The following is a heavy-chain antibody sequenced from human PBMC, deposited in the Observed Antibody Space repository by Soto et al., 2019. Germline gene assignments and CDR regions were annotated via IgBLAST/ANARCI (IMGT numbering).Heavy chain of an antibody. Sequence: QVQLVESGGGVVQPGKSLRLSCAASGFTFSTYGIHWVRQAPGKGLEWVALISYDGGSKYYGDSVKGRFIISRDNSHNTVSLQMNSLRADHTAVHFCAKEQLAMTVVVADYFDSWGQGTLVTVSS. J-gene: IGHJ4*02. CDR2: ISYDGGSK. CDR1: GFTFSTYG. V-gene: IGHV3-30*18. CDR3: AKEQLAMTVVVADYFDS. D-gene: IGHD3-22*01.